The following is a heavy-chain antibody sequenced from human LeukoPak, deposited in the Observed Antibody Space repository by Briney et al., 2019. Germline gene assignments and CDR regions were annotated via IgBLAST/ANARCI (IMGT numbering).Heavy chain of an antibody. D-gene: IGHD2-15*01. CDR1: GGSFSGYY. V-gene: IGHV4-34*01. J-gene: IGHJ4*02. Sequence: PSETLSLTCAVYGGSFSGYYWSWIRQPPGKGLEWIGSIYYSGGTFYNPSLNSRVTISVDTSKNQFSLKLSSVTAADTAVYYCARLYCSGGRCPVDYWGQGTLVTVSS. CDR3: ARLYCSGGRCPVDY. CDR2: IYYSGGT.